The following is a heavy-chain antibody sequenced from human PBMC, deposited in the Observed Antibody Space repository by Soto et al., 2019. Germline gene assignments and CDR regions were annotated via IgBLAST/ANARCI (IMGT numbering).Heavy chain of an antibody. CDR2: ISGSGVST. J-gene: IGHJ4*02. V-gene: IGHV3-23*01. D-gene: IGHD5-12*01. Sequence: GGSLRLSCAASGFTFSSYAMSWVRQAPGKGLEWVSAISGSGVSTYDADSVKGRFTISRDNSKNTLYLQMNSLRAEDTAVYYCARGYSGWSYDYWGQGSLVTVSS. CDR1: GFTFSSYA. CDR3: ARGYSGWSYDY.